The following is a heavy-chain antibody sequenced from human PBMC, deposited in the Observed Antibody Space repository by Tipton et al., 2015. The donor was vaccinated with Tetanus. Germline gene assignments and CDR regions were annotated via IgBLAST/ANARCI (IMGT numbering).Heavy chain of an antibody. Sequence: SLRLSCAASGFIFSSYGIHWVRQAPGKGLEWVAVSWYDGTDQYYADSVKGRFTISRDNSKNTLYLQMNSLRAEDTALYYCSKEDSSGWQWGQGTLVTVSS. V-gene: IGHV3-33*06. CDR3: SKEDSSGWQ. J-gene: IGHJ4*02. D-gene: IGHD6-19*01. CDR1: GFIFSSYG. CDR2: SWYDGTDQ.